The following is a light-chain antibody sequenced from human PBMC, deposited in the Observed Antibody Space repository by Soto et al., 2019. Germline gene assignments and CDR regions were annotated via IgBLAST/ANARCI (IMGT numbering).Light chain of an antibody. J-gene: IGKJ1*01. CDR2: GAS. CDR1: QSVSSY. V-gene: IGKV3-15*01. Sequence: EIVMTQSPATLSVSPGERATLSCRASQSVSSYLAWYQQKPGQAPRLLIYGASTRATGIPGRFSGSGSGTEFTLTISSLQSEDFAVYYCQQYDDWPPWTFGQGTKVDIK. CDR3: QQYDDWPPWT.